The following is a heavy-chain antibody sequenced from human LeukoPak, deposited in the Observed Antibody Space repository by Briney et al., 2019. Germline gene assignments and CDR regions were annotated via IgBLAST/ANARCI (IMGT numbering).Heavy chain of an antibody. J-gene: IGHJ4*02. V-gene: IGHV3-66*01. CDR1: GFTVSSNY. Sequence: GGSLRLSCAASGFTVSSNYMSWVRQAPGKGLEWVSVIYSGGTTYYADSVKGRFTISRDNSKNTLYLQINSLRAEDTAVYYCARDLRGYSRYDFGYWGQGTLVTVSS. D-gene: IGHD5-12*01. CDR3: ARDLRGYSRYDFGY. CDR2: IYSGGTT.